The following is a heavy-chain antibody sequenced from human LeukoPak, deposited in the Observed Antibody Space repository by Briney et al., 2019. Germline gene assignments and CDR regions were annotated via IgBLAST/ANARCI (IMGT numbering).Heavy chain of an antibody. CDR3: ARHVRFEGVDY. J-gene: IGHJ4*02. D-gene: IGHD3-3*01. Sequence: PGGSLRLSCAASGFIFSSYWMSWVRQAPGKGLEWVANIKQDGSEKYYVDSVKDRFTISRDNAKNSLFLQMNSLRAEDTAVYYYARHVRFEGVDYWGQGTLVTVSS. V-gene: IGHV3-7*01. CDR2: IKQDGSEK. CDR1: GFIFSSYW.